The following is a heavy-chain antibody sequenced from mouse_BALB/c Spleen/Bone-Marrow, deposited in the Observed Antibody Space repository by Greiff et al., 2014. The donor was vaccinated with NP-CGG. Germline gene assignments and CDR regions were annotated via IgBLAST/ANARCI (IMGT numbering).Heavy chain of an antibody. Sequence: EVKLVESGGGLVQPGGSRKLSCAASGFTFSSFGMHWVRQAPEKGLEWVAYISSGSSTIYYADTMKGRFTISRDNPKNTLFLQMTSLRSEDTAVYYCTRSGTLGAMDYWGQGTSVTVSS. CDR1: GFTFSSFG. D-gene: IGHD3-3*01. CDR2: ISSGSSTI. J-gene: IGHJ4*01. V-gene: IGHV5-17*02. CDR3: TRSGTLGAMDY.